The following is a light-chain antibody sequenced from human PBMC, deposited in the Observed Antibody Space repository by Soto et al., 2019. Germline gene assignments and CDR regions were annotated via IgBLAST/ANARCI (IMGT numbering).Light chain of an antibody. J-gene: IGKJ1*01. CDR3: QQYNSHSS. CDR1: QSINSW. V-gene: IGKV1-5*03. Sequence: DIQMTQSPSTLSASVGDRVTITCRASQSINSWLACYQLKPGKAPKLLIYTASNLESGVPSRFSGSGSVTEFTLTISSLQPDDFAIYYCQQYNSHSSFGQGTKVEIK. CDR2: TAS.